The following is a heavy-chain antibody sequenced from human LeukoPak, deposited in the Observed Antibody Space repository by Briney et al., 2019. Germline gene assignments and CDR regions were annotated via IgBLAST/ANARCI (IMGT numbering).Heavy chain of an antibody. J-gene: IGHJ5*02. CDR3: ARHIRQQTFDP. CDR1: VDSLSSNSHY. CDR2: FYYSGST. Sequence: PSETLSLTCTVSVDSLSSNSHYSGWIRQPPGKWLEWVWVFYYSGSTYYTASLKGRVTISVDTSKNQFFLKLSSVTAADTAVYYCARHIRQQTFDPWGQGTLVTVSS. D-gene: IGHD6-13*01. V-gene: IGHV4-39*01.